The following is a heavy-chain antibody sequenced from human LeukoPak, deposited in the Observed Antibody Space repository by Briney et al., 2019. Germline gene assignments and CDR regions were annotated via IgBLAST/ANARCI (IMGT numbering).Heavy chain of an antibody. D-gene: IGHD3-10*01. CDR3: ARRGTMRKPVDY. J-gene: IGHJ4*02. Sequence: PSETLSLTCTVSGGSIRSYYWSWIRQPPGKGLEWIGEINHSGSTNYNPSLKSRVTISVDTSKNQFSLKLSSVTAADTAVYYCARRGTMRKPVDYWGQGTLVTVSS. CDR2: INHSGST. V-gene: IGHV4-34*01. CDR1: GGSIRSYY.